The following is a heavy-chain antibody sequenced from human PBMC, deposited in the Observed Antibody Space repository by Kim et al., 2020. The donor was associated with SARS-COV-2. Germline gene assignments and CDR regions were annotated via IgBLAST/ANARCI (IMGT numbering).Heavy chain of an antibody. V-gene: IGHV4-61*01. CDR1: GGSVSSGSYY. CDR3: ARDRAYYYGSGSYYHWYFDL. D-gene: IGHD3-10*01. J-gene: IGHJ2*01. CDR2: IYYSGST. Sequence: SETLSLTCTVSGGSVSSGSYYWSWIRQPPGKGLEWIGYIYYSGSTNYNPSLKSRVTISVDTSKNQFSLKLSSVTAADTAVYYCARDRAYYYGSGSYYHWYFDLWGRGTLVTISS.